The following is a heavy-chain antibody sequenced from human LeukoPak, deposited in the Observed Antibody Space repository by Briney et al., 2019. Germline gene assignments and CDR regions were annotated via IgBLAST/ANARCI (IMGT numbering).Heavy chain of an antibody. V-gene: IGHV3-48*03. CDR1: GFTFSSYE. D-gene: IGHD6-19*01. J-gene: IGHJ4*02. Sequence: GGSLRLSCAASGFTFSSYEMNWVRQAPGKGLEWVSYISSSCSIIYYADSVKGRFTISRDNAKNSLYLQMNSLRAEDTAVYYCARDNLAVAVGFDYWGQGTLVTVSS. CDR2: ISSSCSII. CDR3: ARDNLAVAVGFDY.